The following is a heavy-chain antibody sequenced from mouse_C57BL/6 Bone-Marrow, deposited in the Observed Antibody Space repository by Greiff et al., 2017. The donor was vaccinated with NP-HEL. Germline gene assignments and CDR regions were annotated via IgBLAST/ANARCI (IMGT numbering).Heavy chain of an antibody. CDR1: GFTFSSYA. CDR3: ARGASWSRSWFAY. CDR2: ISDGGSYT. V-gene: IGHV5-4*03. Sequence: EVKLVESGGGLVKPGGSLKLSCAASGFTFSSYAMSWVRQTPEKRLEWVATISDGGSYTYYPDNVKGRFTISRDNAKNNLYLQMSHLKSEDTAMYYCARGASWSRSWFAYWGQGTLVTVSA. J-gene: IGHJ3*01. D-gene: IGHD6-1*01.